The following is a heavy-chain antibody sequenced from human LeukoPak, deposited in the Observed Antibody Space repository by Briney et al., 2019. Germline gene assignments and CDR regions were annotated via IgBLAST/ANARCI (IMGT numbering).Heavy chain of an antibody. CDR2: INHSGST. CDR3: ARGLVGYCSSTSCFDAPSYFDY. J-gene: IGHJ4*02. CDR1: GGSFSDYY. D-gene: IGHD2-2*03. Sequence: SSETLSLTCAVYGGSFSDYYWSWLRQPPGKGLEWIGEINHSGSTNYNPSLKSRVTISVDTSKNQFSLKLSSVTAADTAVYYCARGLVGYCSSTSCFDAPSYFDYWGQGTLVTVSS. V-gene: IGHV4-34*01.